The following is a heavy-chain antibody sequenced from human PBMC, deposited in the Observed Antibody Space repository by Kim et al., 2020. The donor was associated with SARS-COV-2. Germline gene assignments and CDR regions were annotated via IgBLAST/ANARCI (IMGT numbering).Heavy chain of an antibody. CDR1: GFTFSSYA. J-gene: IGHJ3*02. Sequence: GGSLRLSCAASGFTFSSYAMHWVRQAPGKGLEWVAVISYDGSNKYYADSVKGRFTIFRDNSKNTLYLQMNSLRAEDTAVYYCAREVTMIVVVIRGAFEIWGQETMVTVSS. CDR2: ISYDGSNK. CDR3: AREVTMIVVVIRGAFEI. D-gene: IGHD3-22*01. V-gene: IGHV3-30*04.